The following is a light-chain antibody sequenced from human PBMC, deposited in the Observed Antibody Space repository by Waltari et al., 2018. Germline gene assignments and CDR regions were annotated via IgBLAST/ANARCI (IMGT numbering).Light chain of an antibody. CDR3: QHYSSAPNT. CDR2: YAS. V-gene: IGKV3-20*01. CDR1: QSVSSNY. J-gene: IGKJ2*01. Sequence: EIVLTQPPGTLSLFPGERATLSCKASQSVSSNYLAWYQQKPGQAPRLLIHYASSRATGIPDRFSCSASGTDFTLTISALEPEEIAVYFCQHYSSAPNTFGQGTRLEIK.